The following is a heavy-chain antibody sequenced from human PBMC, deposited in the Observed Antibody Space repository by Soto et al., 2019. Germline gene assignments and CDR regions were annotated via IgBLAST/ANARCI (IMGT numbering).Heavy chain of an antibody. CDR1: GGSISSRTFW. Sequence: QLQLQESGPGLVKPSETLSLTCSVSGGSISSRTFWWAWIRQPPGKGLEWIGDMYYSGSSYSSPSLRSRVTLSVDTSKNQLSLKLNSVTAADTAVYYCARHPRDDYNYGGSGIFDYWGQGTLVTVSS. CDR3: ARHPRDDYNYGGSGIFDY. D-gene: IGHD4-4*01. V-gene: IGHV4-39*01. J-gene: IGHJ4*02. CDR2: MYYSGSS.